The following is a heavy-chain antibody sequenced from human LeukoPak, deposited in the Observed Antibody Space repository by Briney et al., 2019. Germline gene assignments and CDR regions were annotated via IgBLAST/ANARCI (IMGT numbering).Heavy chain of an antibody. CDR2: INPNSGGT. J-gene: IGHJ4*02. CDR3: AREGAGRDGYNLMFGY. V-gene: IGHV1-2*04. CDR1: GYTFTGYY. Sequence: GASVKVSCKASGYTFTGYYLHWVRQAPGQGLEWMGRINPNSGGTNYAQKFQGWVTMTRDTSISTAYMELSRLRSDDTAVYYCAREGAGRDGYNLMFGYWGQGTLVTVSS. D-gene: IGHD5-24*01.